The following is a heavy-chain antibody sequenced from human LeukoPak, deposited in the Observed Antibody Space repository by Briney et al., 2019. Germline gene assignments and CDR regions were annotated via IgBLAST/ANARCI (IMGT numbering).Heavy chain of an antibody. CDR2: INHSGST. D-gene: IGHD3-22*01. CDR1: GGSFSGYY. V-gene: IGHV4-34*01. CDR3: ARGEVVITTGRRFDP. J-gene: IGHJ5*02. Sequence: PSETLSFTCAVYGGSFSGYYWSWIRQPPGKGLEWIGEINHSGSTNYNPSLKSRVTISVDTSKNQFSLKLSSVTAADTAVYYCARGEVVITTGRRFDPWGQGTLVTVSS.